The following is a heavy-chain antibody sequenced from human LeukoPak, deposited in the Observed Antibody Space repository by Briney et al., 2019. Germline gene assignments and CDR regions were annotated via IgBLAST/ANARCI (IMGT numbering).Heavy chain of an antibody. CDR2: IYYSGST. CDR1: GGSISSYY. CDR3: ARVTSSSQTPDAFDI. Sequence: PSETLSLTCTVSGGSISSYYWSWIRQPLGKGLEWIGYIYYSGSTNYNPSLKSRVTISVDTSKNQFSLKLSSVTAADTAVYYCARVTSSSQTPDAFDIWGQGTMVTVSS. D-gene: IGHD2-2*01. V-gene: IGHV4-59*01. J-gene: IGHJ3*02.